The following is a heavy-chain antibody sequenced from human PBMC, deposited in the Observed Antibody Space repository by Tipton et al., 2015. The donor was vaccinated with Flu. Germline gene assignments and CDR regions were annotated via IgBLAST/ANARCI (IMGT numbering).Heavy chain of an antibody. CDR3: ARHNLYYYYYYYMDV. J-gene: IGHJ6*03. Sequence: TLSLTCTVSGGSISSYYWSWIRQPPGKGLEWIGYIYYSGSTNYNPSLKSRVTISVDTSKNQFSLKLSSVTAADTAVYYCARHNLYYYYYYYMDVWGKGTTVTVSS. CDR2: IYYSGST. V-gene: IGHV4-59*08. CDR1: GGSISSYY.